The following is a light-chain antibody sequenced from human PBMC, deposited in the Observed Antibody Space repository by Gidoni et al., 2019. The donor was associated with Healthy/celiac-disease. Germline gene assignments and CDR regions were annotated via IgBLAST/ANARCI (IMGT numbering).Light chain of an antibody. CDR1: QSVSSSY. V-gene: IGKV3-20*01. J-gene: IGKJ2*01. Sequence: IVFTHSPATLSVSPGERATLSCRASQSVSSSYVTWQQQEPCQAPRLLIYGASSRATGLADRISGSGSGTVFTLTISRLDPDYVVEYYWQQNGRSPHTFXQXTKLEIK. CDR2: GAS. CDR3: QQNGRSPHT.